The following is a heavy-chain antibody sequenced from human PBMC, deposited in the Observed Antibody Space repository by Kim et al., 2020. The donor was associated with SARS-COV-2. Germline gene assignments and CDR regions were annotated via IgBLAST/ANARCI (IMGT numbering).Heavy chain of an antibody. Sequence: GGSLRLSCAASGFTVSSSYMTWVRQAPGKGLEWVSSIYTGGSTFYTDSVKGRFSISRDNSKNTVFLQMKSLRAEDTALYYCARDADLYGDGGDHWGQGTLVTVSS. CDR1: GFTVSSSY. V-gene: IGHV3-53*01. D-gene: IGHD4-17*01. J-gene: IGHJ4*02. CDR2: IYTGGST. CDR3: ARDADLYGDGGDH.